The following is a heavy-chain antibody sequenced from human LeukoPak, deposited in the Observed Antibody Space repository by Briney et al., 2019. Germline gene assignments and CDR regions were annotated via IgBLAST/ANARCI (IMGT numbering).Heavy chain of an antibody. V-gene: IGHV3-53*01. CDR2: IYPDGRT. CDR1: GFTVTDNY. J-gene: IGHJ4*02. Sequence: GGSLRLSCAVSGFTVTDNYMSWVRQAPGKGLQWVSVIYPDGRTYYADSVKGRFTIPRDISRNPLLLQMNSLRPDHTAVHYCARTNPVYGDYDYWGQGSLVTV. CDR3: ARTNPVYGDYDY. D-gene: IGHD4-17*01.